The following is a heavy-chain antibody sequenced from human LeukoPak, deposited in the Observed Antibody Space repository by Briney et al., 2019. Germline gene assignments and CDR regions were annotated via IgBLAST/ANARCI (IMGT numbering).Heavy chain of an antibody. CDR3: ARDQYSSSSAWPHAWPHPPSHAFDI. Sequence: GGSLRLSCAASGFTFSSYAMHWVRQAPGKGLEYVSAISSNGGSTYYANSVKGRFTISRDNSKNTLYLQMGSLRAEDMAVYYCARDQYSSSSAWPHAWPHPPSHAFDIWGQGTMVTVSS. CDR1: GFTFSSYA. D-gene: IGHD6-6*01. CDR2: ISSNGGST. J-gene: IGHJ3*02. V-gene: IGHV3-64*01.